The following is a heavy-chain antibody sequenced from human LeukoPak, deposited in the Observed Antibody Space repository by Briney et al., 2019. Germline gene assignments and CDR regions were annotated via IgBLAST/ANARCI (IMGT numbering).Heavy chain of an antibody. D-gene: IGHD5-12*01. V-gene: IGHV4-61*02. Sequence: SETLSLTCTLSGDSISSGIYYWSWIRQPAGKGLECLGRIYTTGSTNYNPSLKSRVTISVDTSKNQFSLKLSSVTAADTAVYYCARLTRRYSGYGEDFDYWGKGTLVTVSS. CDR2: IYTTGST. CDR3: ARLTRRYSGYGEDFDY. J-gene: IGHJ4*02. CDR1: GDSISSGIYY.